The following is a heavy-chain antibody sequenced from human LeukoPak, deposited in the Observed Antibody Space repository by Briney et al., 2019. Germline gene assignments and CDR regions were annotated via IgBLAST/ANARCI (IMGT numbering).Heavy chain of an antibody. Sequence: GRSLRLSCAASGFTFRTYSIHWVRHAPGKGLEWVTVVSADGRTQLYSDSVKGRFTVSRDNSLNTLHLQMNSLKTEDTAVYYCAREFGHNRWYFDYWGQGALVTVSS. V-gene: IGHV3-30*03. CDR1: GFTFRTYS. J-gene: IGHJ4*02. CDR2: VSADGRTQ. D-gene: IGHD5-24*01. CDR3: AREFGHNRWYFDY.